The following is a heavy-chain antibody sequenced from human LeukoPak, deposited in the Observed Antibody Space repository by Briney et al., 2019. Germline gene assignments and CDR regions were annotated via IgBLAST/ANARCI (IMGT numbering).Heavy chain of an antibody. CDR2: IYASGNT. CDR1: GASISSYY. J-gene: IGHJ4*02. V-gene: IGHV4-4*07. D-gene: IGHD4-23*01. CDR3: ARVRLQPGTRLLTPNYFDY. Sequence: SETLSLTCSVSGASISSYYWTWIRQPAGKGLEWIGRIYASGNTDYNPSLKSRVTMSVDTSKNQFSLKLSSVTAADTAIYYCARVRLQPGTRLLTPNYFDYWGRGTLVTVSS.